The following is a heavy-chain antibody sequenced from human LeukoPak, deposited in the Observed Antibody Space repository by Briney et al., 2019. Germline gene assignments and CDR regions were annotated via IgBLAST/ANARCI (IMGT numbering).Heavy chain of an antibody. CDR1: GNSISSDYY. J-gene: IGHJ4*02. Sequence: SETLSLTCTVSGNSISSDYYWGWIRQPPGKRLEWIGSIYGSGNTYYNPSLKSRVTISIDTSKNQLSLNLYSVTAADTAVYYCATDGLGASVDYWGQGTLVTVSS. V-gene: IGHV4-38-2*02. CDR3: ATDGLGASVDY. D-gene: IGHD3-16*01. CDR2: IYGSGNT.